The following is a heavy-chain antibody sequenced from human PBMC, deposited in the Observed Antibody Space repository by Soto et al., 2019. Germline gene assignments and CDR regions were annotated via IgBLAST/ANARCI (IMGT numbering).Heavy chain of an antibody. J-gene: IGHJ5*02. D-gene: IGHD3-10*01. V-gene: IGHV3-30*18. CDR1: GFTFSSYG. CDR3: AKDGIDYGSRVNWFDP. CDR2: ISYDGSNK. Sequence: QVQLVESGGGVVQPGRSLRLSCAASGFTFSSYGMHWVRQAPGKGLEWVAVISYDGSNKYYADSVKGRFTISRDNSKNTLYLQMNSLRAEDTAVYYCAKDGIDYGSRVNWFDPWGQGTLVTVSS.